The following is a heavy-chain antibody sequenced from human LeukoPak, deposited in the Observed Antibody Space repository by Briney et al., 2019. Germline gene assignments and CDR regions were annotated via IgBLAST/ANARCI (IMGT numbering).Heavy chain of an antibody. CDR2: INSEGSTI. V-gene: IGHV3-74*01. Sequence: GGSLRLSCAGSGITFSTYWMHWVRQAPGKGLVWVSRINSEGSTISYADSVKGRFTLSRDNAKNTLYLQINSLRVEDTAVYYCTRDRITAAGSWFDPWGQGTLVTVSS. CDR1: GITFSTYW. J-gene: IGHJ5*02. CDR3: TRDRITAAGSWFDP. D-gene: IGHD6-13*01.